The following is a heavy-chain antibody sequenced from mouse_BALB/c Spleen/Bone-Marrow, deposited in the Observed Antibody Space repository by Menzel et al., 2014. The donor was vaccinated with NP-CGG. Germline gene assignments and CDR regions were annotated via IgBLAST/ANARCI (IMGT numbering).Heavy chain of an antibody. D-gene: IGHD2-10*02. J-gene: IGHJ3*01. Sequence: EVNVVESGGGLVQPGDSLRLSCATSGFTFSDFYMEWVRLPPGKRLEWIAASRNKAKHYTTEYSASVKGRFIVSRDTSQSILYLQMNALRAEDTAIYYCARDVGYGNYFVYWGQGTLVTVSA. V-gene: IGHV7-1*02. CDR2: SRNKAKHYTT. CDR1: GFTFSDFY. CDR3: ARDVGYGNYFVY.